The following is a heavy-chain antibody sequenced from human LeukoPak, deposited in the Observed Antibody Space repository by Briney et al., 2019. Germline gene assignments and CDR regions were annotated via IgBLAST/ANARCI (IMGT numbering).Heavy chain of an antibody. V-gene: IGHV1-46*01. CDR2: INPSGGST. CDR1: GYTFTSYY. Sequence: ASVKVSCKASGYTFTSYYMHWVRQAPGQGLEWMGIINPSGGSTSYAQKFQGRVTMTRDTSTSTVYMELSSLRSEDTAVYYCARDGIVGATAHYFDYGGQGTLVTVSA. D-gene: IGHD1-26*01. CDR3: ARDGIVGATAHYFDY. J-gene: IGHJ4*02.